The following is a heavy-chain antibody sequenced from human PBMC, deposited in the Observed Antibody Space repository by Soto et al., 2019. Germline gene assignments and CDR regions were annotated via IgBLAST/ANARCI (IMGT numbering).Heavy chain of an antibody. CDR2: ISSSSSTI. J-gene: IGHJ6*02. Sequence: PGGSLRLSCAASGFTFSSYSMNWVRQAPGKGLEWVSYISSSSSTIYYADPVKGRFTISRDNAKNSLYLQMNSLRDEDTAVYYCARLLYDFWSGYYRRGPLDVWGQGTTVTVSS. D-gene: IGHD3-3*01. CDR3: ARLLYDFWSGYYRRGPLDV. CDR1: GFTFSSYS. V-gene: IGHV3-48*02.